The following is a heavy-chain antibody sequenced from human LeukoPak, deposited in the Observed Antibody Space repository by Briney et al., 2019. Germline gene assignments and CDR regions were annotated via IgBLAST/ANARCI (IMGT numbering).Heavy chain of an antibody. CDR3: AKSYNGYESKPDY. J-gene: IGHJ4*02. V-gene: IGHV3-23*01. CDR2: ISGGGGST. Sequence: GGSLRLSCAASGFTFSSYAMSWVRQVPGKGLEWVSAISGGGGSTYYADSVKGRFTISRDNSKNTLHLQMNSLRVEDTAVYYCAKSYNGYESKPDYWGQGTLVTVSS. CDR1: GFTFSSYA. D-gene: IGHD5-12*01.